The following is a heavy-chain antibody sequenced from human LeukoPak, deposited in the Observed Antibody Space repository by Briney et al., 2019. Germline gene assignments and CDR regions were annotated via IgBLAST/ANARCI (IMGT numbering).Heavy chain of an antibody. J-gene: IGHJ6*03. V-gene: IGHV4-39*01. CDR2: IYYSGST. Sequence: SETLSLTCTVSGGSISSSSYYWGWIRQPPGKGLEWVGSIYYSGSTYYNPSLKSRVTISVDTSKNQFSLKLSSVTAADTAVYYCVGDSSGYYYMDVWGKGTTVTISS. D-gene: IGHD3-22*01. CDR3: VGDSSGYYYMDV. CDR1: GGSISSSSYY.